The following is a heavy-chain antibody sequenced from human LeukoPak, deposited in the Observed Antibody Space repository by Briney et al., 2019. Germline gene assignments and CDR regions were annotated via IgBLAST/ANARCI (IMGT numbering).Heavy chain of an antibody. CDR1: GFTFSDYY. V-gene: IGHV3-11*05. J-gene: IGHJ4*02. CDR3: ARVNAAAGTALYYFDY. Sequence: GGSLRLSCAASGFTFSDYYMSWIRQAPGKGLEWVSYISSSSSYTNYADSVKGRFTISRDNAKNSLYLQMNSLRAEDTAVYYCARVNAAAGTALYYFDYWGQGTLVTVSS. CDR2: ISSSSSYT. D-gene: IGHD6-13*01.